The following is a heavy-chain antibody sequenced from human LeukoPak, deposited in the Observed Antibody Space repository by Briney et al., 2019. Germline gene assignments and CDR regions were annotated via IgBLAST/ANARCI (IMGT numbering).Heavy chain of an antibody. Sequence: SGTLSLSCTVSGGSISSYYWSWIRQPAGKGLEWIGRIYTSGSTNYNPSLKSRVTMSVDTSKNQFSLKLSSVTAADTAVYYCARGTDDILSGPDDDAFDIWGQGTMVTVSS. CDR3: ARGTDDILSGPDDDAFDI. CDR1: GGSISSYY. J-gene: IGHJ3*02. V-gene: IGHV4-4*07. CDR2: IYTSGST. D-gene: IGHD3-9*01.